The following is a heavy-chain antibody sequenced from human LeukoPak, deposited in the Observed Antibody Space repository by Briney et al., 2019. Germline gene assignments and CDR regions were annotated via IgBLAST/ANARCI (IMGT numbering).Heavy chain of an antibody. CDR2: ISGSGSGGST. Sequence: GGSLRLSCAASGLTFSSYAMSWVRQAPGKGLERVSSISGSGSGGSTYYADSVKGRFTISRDNSKNTLYLQMNSLRAEDTAVYYCAKSGYNRFDYWGQGTLVTVSS. CDR1: GLTFSSYA. V-gene: IGHV3-23*01. CDR3: AKSGYNRFDY. J-gene: IGHJ4*02. D-gene: IGHD5-24*01.